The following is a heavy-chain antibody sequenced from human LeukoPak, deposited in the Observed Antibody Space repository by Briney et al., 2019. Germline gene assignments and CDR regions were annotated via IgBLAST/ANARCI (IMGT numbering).Heavy chain of an antibody. Sequence: ASVKVSCKASGYTFTNYYMHWARQAPGQGLEWMGRINPNSGGTNYARKFQGRVTITRDTSISTVYMDLSRLRSDDTAVYYCAKDRDGAKYFQHWGQGTLVTVSS. CDR1: GYTFTNYY. CDR3: AKDRDGAKYFQH. J-gene: IGHJ1*01. V-gene: IGHV1-2*06. D-gene: IGHD3-10*01. CDR2: INPNSGGT.